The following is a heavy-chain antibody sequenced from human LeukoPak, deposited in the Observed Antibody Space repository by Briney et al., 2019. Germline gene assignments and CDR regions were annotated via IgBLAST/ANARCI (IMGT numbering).Heavy chain of an antibody. CDR3: ARGYDSSGYYFDY. J-gene: IGHJ4*02. V-gene: IGHV4-61*08. CDR2: IYYSGST. Sequence: SETLSLTCTVSGGSISSGGYYWSWIRQHPGKGLEWIGYIYYSGSTYYNPSLKSRVTISVDTSKNQFSLKLSSVTAADTAVYYCARGYDSSGYYFDYWGQGTLVTVSS. CDR1: GGSISSGGYY. D-gene: IGHD3-22*01.